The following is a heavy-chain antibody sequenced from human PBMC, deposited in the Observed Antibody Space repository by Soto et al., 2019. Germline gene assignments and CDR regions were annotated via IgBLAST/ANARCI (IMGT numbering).Heavy chain of an antibody. CDR1: GFTFSSYG. J-gene: IGHJ3*02. CDR3: AKVRGSSWYSDAFDI. Sequence: QVQLVESGGGVVQPGRSLRLSCAASGFTFSSYGMHWVRQAPGKGLEWVAVISYDGSNKYYVDSVKGRFTISRDNSKNTLYLQMNSLRAEDTAVYYCAKVRGSSWYSDAFDIWGQGTMVTVSS. CDR2: ISYDGSNK. V-gene: IGHV3-30*18. D-gene: IGHD6-13*01.